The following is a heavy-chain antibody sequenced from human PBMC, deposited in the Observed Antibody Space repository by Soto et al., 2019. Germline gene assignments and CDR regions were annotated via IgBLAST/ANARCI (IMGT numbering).Heavy chain of an antibody. D-gene: IGHD6-19*01. CDR3: ARDAAVAGETDRFDS. CDR1: SGSIKTDVW. Sequence: LSLTCTVSSGSIKTDVWWSWLRRPPGKGLEWIGEIYQNGHTNYNPSLKSRVTMSVDKSKNQFSLMLTSVTAADTAMYYCARDAAVAGETDRFDSWGQGILVTVSS. J-gene: IGHJ4*02. CDR2: IYQNGHT. V-gene: IGHV4-4*02.